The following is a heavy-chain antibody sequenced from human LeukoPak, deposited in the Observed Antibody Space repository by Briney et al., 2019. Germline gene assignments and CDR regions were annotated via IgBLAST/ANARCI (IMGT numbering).Heavy chain of an antibody. CDR2: TYPGDSDT. CDR1: GYSFTSYW. CDR3: ARHNYRPRPRSTGFDP. D-gene: IGHD4-11*01. V-gene: IGHV5-51*01. J-gene: IGHJ5*02. Sequence: GESLKISCKGSGYSFTSYWIGWVRQMPGKGLEWMGITYPGDSDTRYSPSFQGQVTISADKSISTAYLQWSSLKASDTAMYYCARHNYRPRPRSTGFDPWGQGTLVTVSS.